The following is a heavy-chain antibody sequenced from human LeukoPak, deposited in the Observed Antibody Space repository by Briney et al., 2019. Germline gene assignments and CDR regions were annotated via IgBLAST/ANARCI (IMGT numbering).Heavy chain of an antibody. Sequence: SETLSLTCTVSGGSFSGYSWSWIRLAPGKGLEWIGHIYYTGSATYSPSLKNRVTISIDTAKNQFSLNLRSVAAADTAMYYCAGHKDSGTHPLDYWGQGTLVTVSS. D-gene: IGHD3-10*01. J-gene: IGHJ4*02. CDR1: GGSFSGYS. CDR3: AGHKDSGTHPLDY. V-gene: IGHV4-59*08. CDR2: IYYTGSA.